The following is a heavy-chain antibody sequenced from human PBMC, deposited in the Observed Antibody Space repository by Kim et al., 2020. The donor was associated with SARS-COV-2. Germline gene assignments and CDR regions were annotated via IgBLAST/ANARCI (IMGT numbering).Heavy chain of an antibody. J-gene: IGHJ4*02. D-gene: IGHD6-6*01. Sequence: SETLSLTCTVSGGSISSGGYYWSWIRQHPGKGLEWIGYIYYSGSTYYNPSLKSRVTISVDTSKNQFSLKLSSVTAADTAVYYCARGGIAARETHFFDYWGQGTLVTVSS. CDR1: GGSISSGGYY. CDR2: IYYSGST. V-gene: IGHV4-31*03. CDR3: ARGGIAARETHFFDY.